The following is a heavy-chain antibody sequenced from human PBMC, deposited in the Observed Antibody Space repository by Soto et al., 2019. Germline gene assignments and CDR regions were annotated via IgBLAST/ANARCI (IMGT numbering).Heavy chain of an antibody. V-gene: IGHV1-18*01. Sequence: ASVKVSCKASGYTFTSYDINWVRQATGQGLEWMGWMSTNNGNTNYAQKLQGRVTMTTDTSTSTAYMELRSLRSDDTAVYYCAKEYYDSSGTHLNDYWGQGTLVTVSS. CDR3: AKEYYDSSGTHLNDY. CDR1: GYTFTSYD. CDR2: MSTNNGNT. J-gene: IGHJ4*02. D-gene: IGHD3-22*01.